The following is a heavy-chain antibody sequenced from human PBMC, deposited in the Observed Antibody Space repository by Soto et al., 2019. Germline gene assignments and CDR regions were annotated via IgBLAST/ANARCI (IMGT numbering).Heavy chain of an antibody. D-gene: IGHD3-3*01. CDR2: INCNNGNT. CDR1: GYTFTSYS. V-gene: IGHV1-3*01. J-gene: IGHJ3*02. Sequence: ASVKVSCKASGYTFTSYSIHWVRQAPGQGLEWMGWINCNNGNTKYSQKLQGRLTITRDTSASTAYMDLSSLRSEDTAVYFCAREHAFWSHYGFDMWGQGTVVTVSS. CDR3: AREHAFWSHYGFDM.